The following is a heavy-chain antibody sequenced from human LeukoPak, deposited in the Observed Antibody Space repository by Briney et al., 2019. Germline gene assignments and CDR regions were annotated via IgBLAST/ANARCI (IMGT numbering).Heavy chain of an antibody. D-gene: IGHD2-15*01. Sequence: SETLSLTCAVYGGSFSGYYWSWIRQPPGKGLEWIGEINHSGSTNYNPSLKSRVTISVDTSKNQFSLKLSSVTAADTAVYYCARGTKTVVAATEFDYWGQGTLVTVSS. J-gene: IGHJ4*02. CDR1: GGSFSGYY. CDR2: INHSGST. V-gene: IGHV4-34*01. CDR3: ARGTKTVVAATEFDY.